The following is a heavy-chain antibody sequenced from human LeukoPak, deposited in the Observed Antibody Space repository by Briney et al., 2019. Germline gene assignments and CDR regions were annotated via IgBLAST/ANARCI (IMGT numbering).Heavy chain of an antibody. CDR1: GYSISSGYY. CDR3: ARSPDYGDFEYFQH. D-gene: IGHD4-17*01. J-gene: IGHJ1*01. Sequence: SETLSLTCTVSGYSISSGYYWGWIRPPPGKGLEWIGSIYHSGSTYYNPSLKSRVTISVDTSKNQFSLKLSSVTSADTAVYYCARSPDYGDFEYFQHWGQGTLVTVSS. V-gene: IGHV4-38-2*02. CDR2: IYHSGST.